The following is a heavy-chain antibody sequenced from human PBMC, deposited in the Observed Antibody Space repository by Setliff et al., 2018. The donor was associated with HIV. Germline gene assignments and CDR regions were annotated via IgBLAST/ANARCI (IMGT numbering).Heavy chain of an antibody. J-gene: IGHJ5*02. CDR3: AKDLLASFGEPYPPTANWFDP. CDR2: VSGSGDNT. V-gene: IGHV3-23*01. CDR1: GFTFSDFA. Sequence: GGSLRLSCAASGFTFSDFAMTWVRQAPGKGLEWVSSVSGSGDNTHYAGSVKGRVIISRDNSKSTLYLQINSLRAEDAAVYYCAKDLLASFGEPYPPTANWFDPWGQGTLVTVSS. D-gene: IGHD3-10*01.